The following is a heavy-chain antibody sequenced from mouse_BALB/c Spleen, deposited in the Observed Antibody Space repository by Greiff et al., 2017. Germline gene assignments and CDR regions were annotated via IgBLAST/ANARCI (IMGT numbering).Heavy chain of an antibody. CDR2: SRNKANDYTT. V-gene: IGHV7-1*02. J-gene: IGHJ4*01. Sequence: EVKLMESGGGLVQPGGSLRLSCATSGFTFSDFYMAWVRQPPGKRLEWIAASRNKANDYTTEYSASGKGRFIVSRDTSQSNLYLQMNALRAEDTAIYYCARDYGSSYGYAMDYWGQGTSVTVSS. CDR1: GFTFSDFY. CDR3: ARDYGSSYGYAMDY. D-gene: IGHD1-1*01.